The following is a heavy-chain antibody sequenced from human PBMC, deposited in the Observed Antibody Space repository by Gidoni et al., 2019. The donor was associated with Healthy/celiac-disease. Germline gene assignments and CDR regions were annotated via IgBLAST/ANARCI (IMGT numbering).Heavy chain of an antibody. Sequence: QVQLVQSGAEVQKPGSSVKVSCKASGGTFSSSAISWVRQAPGQGLEWMGGIIPIFGTANYAQKFQGRVTITADESTSTAYMELSSLRSEDTAVYYCARAPEPIAVAGTGAFDIWGQGTMVTVSS. V-gene: IGHV1-69*01. CDR3: ARAPEPIAVAGTGAFDI. J-gene: IGHJ3*02. CDR1: GGTFSSSA. D-gene: IGHD6-19*01. CDR2: IIPIFGTA.